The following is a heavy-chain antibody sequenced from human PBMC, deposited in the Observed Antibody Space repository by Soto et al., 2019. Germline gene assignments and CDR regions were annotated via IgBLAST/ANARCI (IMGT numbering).Heavy chain of an antibody. J-gene: IGHJ4*02. CDR3: ARDSIATAGTFCDY. Sequence: EVQLVESGGGLVQPGGSLRLSCAASGFTVNSNYMSWVRQAPGKGLEWVSAIYTGGSTYYAESVKGRFTISRDNSKNTRYLQMNSLRAEDTAVYYCARDSIATAGTFCDYWGQGTLVTVSS. D-gene: IGHD6-13*01. V-gene: IGHV3-66*01. CDR1: GFTVNSNY. CDR2: IYTGGST.